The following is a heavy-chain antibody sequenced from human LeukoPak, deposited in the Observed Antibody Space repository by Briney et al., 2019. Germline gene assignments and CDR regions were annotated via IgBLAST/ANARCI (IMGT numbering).Heavy chain of an antibody. Sequence: GASVKVSCKVSGYTLTELSMHWVRQAPGKGLEWMGGFDPEDGETIYAQKFQGRVTMTEDTSTDTAYMELSSLRSEDTAVYYCATDQEPGGSAAMSHGMDVWGQGTTVTVSS. D-gene: IGHD2-2*01. CDR2: FDPEDGET. CDR3: ATDQEPGGSAAMSHGMDV. V-gene: IGHV1-24*01. CDR1: GYTLTELS. J-gene: IGHJ6*02.